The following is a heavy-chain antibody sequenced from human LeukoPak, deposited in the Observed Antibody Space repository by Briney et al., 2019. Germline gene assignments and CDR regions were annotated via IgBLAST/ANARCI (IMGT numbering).Heavy chain of an antibody. V-gene: IGHV4-4*07. CDR2: IYTSGST. Sequence: SETLSLTCTVSGGSISSYYWSWIRQPAGKGLEWIGRIYTSGSTNYNPSLKSRVTMSVDTSKNQFSLKLSSVTAADTAVYYCAREAVVPAAIVYYYMDVWGKGTTVTISS. CDR1: GGSISSYY. J-gene: IGHJ6*03. D-gene: IGHD2-2*01. CDR3: AREAVVPAAIVYYYMDV.